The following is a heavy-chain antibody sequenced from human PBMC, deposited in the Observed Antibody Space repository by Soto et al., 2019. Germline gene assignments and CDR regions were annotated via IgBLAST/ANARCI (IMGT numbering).Heavy chain of an antibody. J-gene: IGHJ4*02. Sequence: VQLVESGGGVVQPGMSLRLSCAASGYTFSSYGMHWVRQAPGEGLEWVAVISYAGSNIYYADSVKGRFTISRDNSKNTLYLHLNSLRAEDTAVYYCARDSSEWGMAGRLDYWGQGTLVTVSS. CDR3: ARDSSEWGMAGRLDY. CDR1: GYTFSSYG. CDR2: ISYAGSNI. D-gene: IGHD6-6*01. V-gene: IGHV3-30*03.